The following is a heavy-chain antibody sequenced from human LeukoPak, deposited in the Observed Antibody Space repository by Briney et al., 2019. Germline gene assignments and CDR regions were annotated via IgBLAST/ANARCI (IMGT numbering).Heavy chain of an antibody. CDR2: IYHSGST. Sequence: PSETLSLTCDVSNGSINSFYWSWVRQPPGKGLEWIGYIYHSGSTYYNPSLKSRVTISVDRSKNQFSLKLSSVTAADTAVYYCARVEWELHWFDPWGQGTLVTVSS. CDR3: ARVEWELHWFDP. CDR1: NGSINSFY. V-gene: IGHV4-59*12. D-gene: IGHD1-26*01. J-gene: IGHJ5*02.